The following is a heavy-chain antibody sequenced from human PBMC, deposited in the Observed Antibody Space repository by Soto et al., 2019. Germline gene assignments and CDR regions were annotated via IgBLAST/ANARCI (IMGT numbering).Heavy chain of an antibody. CDR1: GFTFSSYA. Sequence: VQLLESGGGLVQPGGSLRLSCAASGFTFSSYAMSWVRQAPGKGLEWVSAISGSGGSTYYADSVKGRFTISRDNSKNTLYLQMNSLRAEDTAVYYCAKVPIGELPYYYYYYMDVWGKGTTVTVSS. CDR2: ISGSGGST. D-gene: IGHD3-10*01. J-gene: IGHJ6*03. V-gene: IGHV3-23*01. CDR3: AKVPIGELPYYYYYYMDV.